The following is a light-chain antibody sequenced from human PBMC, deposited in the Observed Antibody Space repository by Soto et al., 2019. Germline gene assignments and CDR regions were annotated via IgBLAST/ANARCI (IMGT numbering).Light chain of an antibody. CDR2: APS. V-gene: IGKV1-39*01. Sequence: DIQMPQSPSSLSASVGDRVTITCRARQSISSYLNWYQQKPGKAPKLLIYAPSSLQSGVPSRFSGSGSGTDFTLTISSLQPEDVATDYCQPGYSTRVSFGTGTKVYSK. CDR3: QPGYSTRVS. J-gene: IGKJ3*01. CDR1: QSISSY.